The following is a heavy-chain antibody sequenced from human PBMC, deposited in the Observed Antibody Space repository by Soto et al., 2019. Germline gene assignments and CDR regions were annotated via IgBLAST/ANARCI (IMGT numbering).Heavy chain of an antibody. CDR2: MNPNSGNT. CDR1: GYTFTSYD. CDR3: ARGRPTIFGVVIYYYYYGMDV. D-gene: IGHD3-3*01. J-gene: IGHJ6*02. Sequence: ASVKVSCKASGYTFTSYDINWVRQATGQGLEWMGWMNPNSGNTGYAQKFQGRVTMTRNTSISTAYMELSSLRSEDTAVYYCARGRPTIFGVVIYYYYYGMDVWGQGTTVTV. V-gene: IGHV1-8*01.